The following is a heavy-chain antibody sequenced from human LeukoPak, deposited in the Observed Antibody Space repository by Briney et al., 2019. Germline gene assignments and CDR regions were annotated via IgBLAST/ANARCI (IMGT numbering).Heavy chain of an antibody. D-gene: IGHD1-26*01. CDR2: IRYDENKK. J-gene: IGHJ4*02. V-gene: IGHV3-30*02. CDR1: GFTVSTHG. Sequence: GGSLRLSCAASGFTVSTHGMHWLRQAPGKGLEWVAFIRYDENKKYYADSVKGRFSISRDISKNTLYLQMDSLRVEDTAVYYCVRDFGSSDFYFDYWGQGTLVTVSS. CDR3: VRDFGSSDFYFDY.